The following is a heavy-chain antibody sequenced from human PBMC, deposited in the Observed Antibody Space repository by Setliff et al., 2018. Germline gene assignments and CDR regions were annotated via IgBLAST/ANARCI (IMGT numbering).Heavy chain of an antibody. CDR1: GGSISRNSYY. CDR2: IYSSGST. J-gene: IGHJ4*02. Sequence: TSETLSLTCTVSGGSISRNSYYWGWIRQPPGKGLEWIGSIYSSGSTYYNPSLKSRVTISMDTSKNQFSLKVSSVTAADTAVYYCARSFSRREKFLLDYWGQGALVTVSS. CDR3: ARSFSRREKFLLDY. V-gene: IGHV4-39*07.